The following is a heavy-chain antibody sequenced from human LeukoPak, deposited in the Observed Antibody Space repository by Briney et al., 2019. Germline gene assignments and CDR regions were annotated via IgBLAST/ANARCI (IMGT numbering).Heavy chain of an antibody. CDR3: ASLPQPFYGSGSHPQYYFDY. J-gene: IGHJ4*02. CDR1: GGSFSGYY. Sequence: NSSETLSLTCAVYGGSFSGYYWSWIRQPPGKGLEWIGEINHSGSTNYNPSLKSRVTISVDTSKNQFSLKLSSVTAADTAVYYCASLPQPFYGSGSHPQYYFDYWGQGTLVTVSS. D-gene: IGHD3-10*01. V-gene: IGHV4-34*01. CDR2: INHSGST.